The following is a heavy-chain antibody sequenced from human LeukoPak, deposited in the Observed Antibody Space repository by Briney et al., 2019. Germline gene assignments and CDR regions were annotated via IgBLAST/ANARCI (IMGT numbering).Heavy chain of an antibody. V-gene: IGHV1-69*04. CDR3: ARALGIAVAGSKY. D-gene: IGHD6-19*01. Sequence: SVKVSCKASGGTFSSYAISWVRQAPGQGLEWMGRIIPTLGIANYAQKFQGRVTITADKSTSTAYMELSSLRSEDTAVYYCARALGIAVAGSKYWGQGTLVTVSS. CDR2: IIPTLGIA. J-gene: IGHJ4*02. CDR1: GGTFSSYA.